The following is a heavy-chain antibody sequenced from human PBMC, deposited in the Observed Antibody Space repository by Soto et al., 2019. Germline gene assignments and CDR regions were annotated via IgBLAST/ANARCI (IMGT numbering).Heavy chain of an antibody. Sequence: GASVKVSCKVSGYTLTELSMHWVRQAPGKGLEWMGCFDPEDGETIYAQKFQGRVTMTEDTSTDTAYMELSSLRSEDTAVYYCATVGFLEWLSHSYYYGMDVWGQGTTVTSP. CDR3: ATVGFLEWLSHSYYYGMDV. D-gene: IGHD3-3*02. CDR2: FDPEDGET. J-gene: IGHJ6*02. CDR1: GYTLTELS. V-gene: IGHV1-24*01.